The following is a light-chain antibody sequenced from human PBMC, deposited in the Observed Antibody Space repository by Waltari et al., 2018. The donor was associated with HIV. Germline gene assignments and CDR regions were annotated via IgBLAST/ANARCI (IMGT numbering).Light chain of an antibody. V-gene: IGKV1-5*03. CDR3: QQYKTSSPWT. CDR1: QSIDTW. Sequence: DIQMTQSPSTLSTSVGDRVTITCRASQSIDTWLAWYQQKPGKAPKLLFYKASSLGNGVPSRFSASGSGTEFTLTINSLQPDDFATYYCQQYKTSSPWTFGQGTKVEIK. J-gene: IGKJ1*01. CDR2: KAS.